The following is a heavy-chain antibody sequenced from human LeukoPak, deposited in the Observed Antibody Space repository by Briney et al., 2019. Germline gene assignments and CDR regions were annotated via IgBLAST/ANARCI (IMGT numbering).Heavy chain of an antibody. J-gene: IGHJ5*02. V-gene: IGHV4-61*01. CDR3: ARAGLTGRYNWFDP. D-gene: IGHD1-20*01. CDR1: GVSVSSGNYY. Sequence: PSETLSLTCTVSGVSVSSGNYYWSWIRQPPGKGLEWIGYVYKSGGTNYNPSLKGRVTISVDTSKNQFSLKLSSVTAADTAVYYCARAGLTGRYNWFDPWGQGTLVTVSS. CDR2: VYKSGGT.